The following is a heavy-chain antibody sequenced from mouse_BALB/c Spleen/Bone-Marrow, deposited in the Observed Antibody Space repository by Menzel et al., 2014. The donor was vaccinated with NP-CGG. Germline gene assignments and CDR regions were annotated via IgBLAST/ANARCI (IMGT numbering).Heavy chain of an antibody. Sequence: QVQLKHSGPGLVAPSQSLSITCTVSGFSLTSYGVHWARQPPGKGLEWLGVIWAGGSTNYNSALMSRLSISKDNSKSQVFLKMNSLQTDDTAMYYCARGLQYYAMDYWGQGTSVTVSS. V-gene: IGHV2-9*02. CDR2: IWAGGST. CDR3: ARGLQYYAMDY. D-gene: IGHD2-4*01. J-gene: IGHJ4*01. CDR1: GFSLTSYG.